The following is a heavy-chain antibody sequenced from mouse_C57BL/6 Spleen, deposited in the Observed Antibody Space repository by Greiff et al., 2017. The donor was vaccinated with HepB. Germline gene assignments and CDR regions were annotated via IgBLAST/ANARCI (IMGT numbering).Heavy chain of an antibody. V-gene: IGHV1-81*01. Sequence: QVQLKESGAELARPGASVKLSCKASGYTFTSYGISWVKQRTGQGLEWIGEIYPRSGNTYYNEKFKGKATLTADKSSSTAYMELRSLTSEDSAVYFCAYFLYDGYLFAYWGQGTLVTVSA. CDR1: GYTFTSYG. CDR3: AYFLYDGYLFAY. D-gene: IGHD2-3*01. CDR2: IYPRSGNT. J-gene: IGHJ3*01.